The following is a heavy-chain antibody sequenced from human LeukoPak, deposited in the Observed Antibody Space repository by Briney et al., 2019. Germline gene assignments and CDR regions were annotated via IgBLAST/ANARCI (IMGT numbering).Heavy chain of an antibody. CDR3: ARDGYYYDSSGYFGSFDI. D-gene: IGHD3-22*01. Sequence: GGSLRLSCAASGFTVSSNYMSWVRQAPGKGLEWVSVIYSGGSTYYADSVKGRFTISRDNSRNTLYLQMNSLRAEDTAVYYCARDGYYYDSSGYFGSFDIWGQGTMVTVSS. J-gene: IGHJ3*02. CDR1: GFTVSSNY. V-gene: IGHV3-66*01. CDR2: IYSGGST.